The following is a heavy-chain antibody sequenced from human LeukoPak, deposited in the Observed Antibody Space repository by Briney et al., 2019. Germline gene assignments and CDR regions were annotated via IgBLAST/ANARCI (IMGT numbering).Heavy chain of an antibody. CDR3: AKYEESCNGGSCSRGFFDY. J-gene: IGHJ4*02. CDR2: ISGSGGNT. V-gene: IGHV3-23*01. D-gene: IGHD2-15*01. CDR1: GFTFSSYA. Sequence: PGGSLRLSCAASGFTFSSYAMSWVRQAPGKGLEWVSAISGSGGNTYYADSVKGRFTISGDNSKNTLYLRMNSLRAEDTAVYYCAKYEESCNGGSCSRGFFDYWGQGTLVTVSS.